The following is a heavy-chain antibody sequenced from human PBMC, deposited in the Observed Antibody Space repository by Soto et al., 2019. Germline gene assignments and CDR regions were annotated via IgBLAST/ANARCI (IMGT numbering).Heavy chain of an antibody. CDR1: GGTFSSYA. D-gene: IGHD2-21*02. V-gene: IGHV1-69*13. J-gene: IGHJ5*02. CDR2: ITPILGSA. Sequence: SVKVSCKTSGGTFSSYAISWVRQAPGQGLEWVGGITPILGSANYAQKFQGRVTITADESTTTVYMELSSLRFEDTAVYYCERGFSGGDADWFDPWGQGALVTVSS. CDR3: ERGFSGGDADWFDP.